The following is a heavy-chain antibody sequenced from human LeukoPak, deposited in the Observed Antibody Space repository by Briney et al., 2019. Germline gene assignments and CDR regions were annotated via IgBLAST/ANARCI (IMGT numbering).Heavy chain of an antibody. CDR1: GASITSDSYY. CDR3: ASAFRAAKNYYYYYMDV. J-gene: IGHJ6*03. V-gene: IGHV4-61*02. D-gene: IGHD6-25*01. Sequence: SETLSLTCTVSGASITSDSYYCSWIRQPAGKGLEWIGRIYTSGSTNYNPSLKSRVTISVDTSKNQFSLKLSSVTAADTAVYYCASAFRAAKNYYYYYMDVWGKGTTVTISS. CDR2: IYTSGST.